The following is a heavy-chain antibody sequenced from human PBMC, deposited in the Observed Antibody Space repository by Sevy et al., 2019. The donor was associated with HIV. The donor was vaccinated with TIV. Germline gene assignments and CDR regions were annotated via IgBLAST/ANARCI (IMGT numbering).Heavy chain of an antibody. J-gene: IGHJ3*02. CDR3: ARNRVRSSGRRLEAFDI. D-gene: IGHD3-22*01. CDR1: GYSISSSNW. V-gene: IGHV4-28*01. CDR2: IYYSGRT. Sequence: SETLSLTCAVSGYSISSSNWWGWIRQPPGKGLEWIGYIYYSGRTYHNPSLKSRVSMSVDTSKNQFSLKLSSVTAVDTAVYYCARNRVRSSGRRLEAFDIWGQGTMVTISS.